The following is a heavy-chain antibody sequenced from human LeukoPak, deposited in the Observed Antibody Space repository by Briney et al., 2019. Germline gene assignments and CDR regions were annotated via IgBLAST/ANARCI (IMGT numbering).Heavy chain of an antibody. CDR1: GFTFSSYS. V-gene: IGHV3-21*01. J-gene: IGHJ5*02. CDR2: ISSSSSYI. CDR3: ARDFPGGGNHNWFDP. Sequence: NPGGSLRLSCAASGFTFSSYSMNWVRQAPGKGLEWVSSISSSSSYIYYADSVKGRFTISRDNAKNSLYLQMNSLRAEDTAVYYCARDFPGGGNHNWFDPWGQGTLVTVSS. D-gene: IGHD2-15*01.